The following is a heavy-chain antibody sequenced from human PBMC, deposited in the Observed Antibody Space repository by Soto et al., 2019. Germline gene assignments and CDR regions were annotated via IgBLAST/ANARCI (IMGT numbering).Heavy chain of an antibody. CDR2: IYYSGST. Sequence: TLSLTRTVSGCSITSGVYYWSWIRQHPGKGLEWIGYIYYSGSTYYNPSLKSRVTISVDTSKNQFSLNLSSVTAAATAVYYCARGITIFGVVYFDYWGQGTLVTVSP. CDR3: ARGITIFGVVYFDY. CDR1: GCSITSGVYY. J-gene: IGHJ4*02. V-gene: IGHV4-31*03. D-gene: IGHD3-3*01.